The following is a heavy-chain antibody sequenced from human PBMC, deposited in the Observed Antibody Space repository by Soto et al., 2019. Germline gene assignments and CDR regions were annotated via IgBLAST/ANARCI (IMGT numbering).Heavy chain of an antibody. CDR3: ASLYDFWSGSRNLYYFDY. J-gene: IGHJ4*02. CDR1: GGSVGSGGGY. V-gene: IGHV4-61*08. D-gene: IGHD3-3*01. Sequence: SETLCLTCSVSGGSVGSGGGYWSWIRQPPGKGLEWIGYIYYSGSTNYNPSLKSRVTISVDTSKNQFSLKLSSVTAADTAVYYCASLYDFWSGSRNLYYFDYWGQGTLVTVSS. CDR2: IYYSGST.